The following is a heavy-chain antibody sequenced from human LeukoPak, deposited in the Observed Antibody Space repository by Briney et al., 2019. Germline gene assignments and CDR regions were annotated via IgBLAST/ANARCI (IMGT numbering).Heavy chain of an antibody. CDR1: GYTFTGYY. CDR2: INPNSGGT. V-gene: IGHV1-2*02. D-gene: IGHD2-15*01. J-gene: IGHJ6*01. CDR3: ARDPGEDIVVVVAATSYYGMDV. Sequence: ASVKVSCKASGYTFTGYYMHWVRQAPGQGLGWMGWINPNSGGTNYAQKFQGRVTMTRDTSISTAYMELSRLRSDDTAVYYCARDPGEDIVVVVAATSYYGMDVWGQGTTVTVSS.